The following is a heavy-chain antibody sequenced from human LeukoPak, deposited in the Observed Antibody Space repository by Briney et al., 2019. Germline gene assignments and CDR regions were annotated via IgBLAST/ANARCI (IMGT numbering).Heavy chain of an antibody. CDR1: GGSISSSSYY. CDR2: IYYSGST. CDR3: ARDSHWSGYYYLWSVGFDP. D-gene: IGHD3-3*01. Sequence: PSETLSLTCTVSGGSISSSSYYWGWIRQPPGKGLEWIGSIYYSGSTYYNPSLKSRVTISVDTSKNQFSLKLSSVTAADTAVYYCARDSHWSGYYYLWSVGFDPWGQGTLVTVSS. J-gene: IGHJ5*02. V-gene: IGHV4-39*07.